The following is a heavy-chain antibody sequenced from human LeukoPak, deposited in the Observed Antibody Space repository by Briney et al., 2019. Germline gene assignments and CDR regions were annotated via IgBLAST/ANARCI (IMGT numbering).Heavy chain of an antibody. CDR3: AKYVGGTFDNWFDP. D-gene: IGHD1-26*01. J-gene: IGHJ5*02. CDR1: GFTFSSYG. Sequence: GGSLRLSCAASGFTFSSYGMHWVRQAPGKGLEWVAVIWYDGSNKYYADSVKGRFTISRDNSKNTLYLQMNSLRVEDTAEYYCAKYVGGTFDNWFDPWGQGTLVTVSS. V-gene: IGHV3-33*06. CDR2: IWYDGSNK.